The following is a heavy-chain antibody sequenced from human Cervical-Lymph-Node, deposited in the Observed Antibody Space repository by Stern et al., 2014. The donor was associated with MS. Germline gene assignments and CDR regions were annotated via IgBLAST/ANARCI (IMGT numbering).Heavy chain of an antibody. V-gene: IGHV1-69*01. D-gene: IGHD6-6*01. CDR1: GGTFNTNV. J-gene: IGHJ4*02. CDR3: ARAAYSTSSYNY. Sequence: VQLVQSGAEVKKPGSSVKVSCKASGGTFNTNVISWVRQAPGQGLEWMGGIIPLFGTALYAQKFPGRGTITANEFTPAVYMALSTLRSEDTAVYYWARAAYSTSSYNYWGQGTLVIVSS. CDR2: IIPLFGTA.